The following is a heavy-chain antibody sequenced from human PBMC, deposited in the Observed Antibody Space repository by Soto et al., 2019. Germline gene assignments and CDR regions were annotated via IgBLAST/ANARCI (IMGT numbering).Heavy chain of an antibody. Sequence: SEALSLTCTVSGGSIISYYWSWILQPPGKGLEWIGYIYSGSTYYNPSLKSRVTISVDTSKNQFSLKLSSVTAADTAVYYCASGSYSSSHPGDYYFDYWGQGTLVTVS. J-gene: IGHJ4*02. CDR3: ASGSYSSSHPGDYYFDY. CDR1: GGSIISYY. V-gene: IGHV4-59*08. D-gene: IGHD6-6*01. CDR2: IYSGST.